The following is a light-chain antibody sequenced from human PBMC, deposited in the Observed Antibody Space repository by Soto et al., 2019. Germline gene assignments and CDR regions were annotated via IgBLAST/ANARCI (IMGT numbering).Light chain of an antibody. V-gene: IGKV3-20*01. CDR1: QSISSN. Sequence: EIVLTQSPGTLSLSPGERATLPCRASQSISSNLAWYQQKPGQAPRLLIYGASSRATGNPDRFSGSGSGTDFTLTISRLEPEDFAVYYCQHYGSSWWTFGQGTKV. J-gene: IGKJ1*01. CDR3: QHYGSSWWT. CDR2: GAS.